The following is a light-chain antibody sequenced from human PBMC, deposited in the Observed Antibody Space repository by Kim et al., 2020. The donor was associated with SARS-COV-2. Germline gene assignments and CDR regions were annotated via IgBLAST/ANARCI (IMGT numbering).Light chain of an antibody. CDR1: DLGDRY. CDR2: QDN. V-gene: IGLV3-1*01. Sequence: YELTQPPSVSVSPGQTASISCSGDDLGDRYVSWYQQKPGQSPVMVIHQDNKRPSGIPERFSGSNSGNTATLTISGTQAMDEADYYCQAWDSSIIFGGGTQLTVL. J-gene: IGLJ2*01. CDR3: QAWDSSII.